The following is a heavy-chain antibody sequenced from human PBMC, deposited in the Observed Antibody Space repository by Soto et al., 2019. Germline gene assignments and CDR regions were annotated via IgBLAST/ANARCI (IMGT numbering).Heavy chain of an antibody. CDR1: GGSISSYY. J-gene: IGHJ6*03. CDR3: ARHKKFSYYYYMDV. V-gene: IGHV4-59*08. Sequence: PSETLSLTCTVSGGSISSYYWSRIRQPPGKGLEWTGYIYYSGSTNYNPSLKSRVTISVDTSKNQFSLKLSSVTAADTAVYYCARHKKFSYYYYMDVWGKGTTVTVSS. CDR2: IYYSGST.